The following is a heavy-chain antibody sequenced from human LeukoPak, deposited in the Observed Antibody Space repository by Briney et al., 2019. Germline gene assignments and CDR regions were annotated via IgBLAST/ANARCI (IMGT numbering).Heavy chain of an antibody. J-gene: IGHJ4*02. Sequence: PSETLSLTCTVSGGSLSSYYWSWLRQPPGKGLEWIGYIYYSGSTNYNPSLKSRVTISVDTSKNQFSLKLSSVTAADTAVYYCARAPGYCSSTSCYAPRAFDYWGQGTLVTVSS. CDR3: ARAPGYCSSTSCYAPRAFDY. V-gene: IGHV4-59*01. D-gene: IGHD2-2*01. CDR2: IYYSGST. CDR1: GGSLSSYY.